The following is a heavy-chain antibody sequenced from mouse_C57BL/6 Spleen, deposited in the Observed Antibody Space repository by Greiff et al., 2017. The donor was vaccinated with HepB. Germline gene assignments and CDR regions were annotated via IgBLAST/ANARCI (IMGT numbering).Heavy chain of an antibody. J-gene: IGHJ1*03. Sequence: EVQGVESGGGLLKPGGSLKLSCAASGFTFSDYGMHWVRQAPEKGLEWVAYISSGSSTIYYADTVKGRFTISRDNAKNTLFLQMTSLRSEDTAMYYCARLRRNWYFDVWGTGTTVTVSS. D-gene: IGHD2-12*01. V-gene: IGHV5-17*01. CDR3: ARLRRNWYFDV. CDR1: GFTFSDYG. CDR2: ISSGSSTI.